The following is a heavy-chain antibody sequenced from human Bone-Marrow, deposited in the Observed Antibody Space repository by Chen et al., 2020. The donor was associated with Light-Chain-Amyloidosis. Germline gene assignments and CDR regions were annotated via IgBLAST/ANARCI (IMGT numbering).Heavy chain of an antibody. D-gene: IGHD5-12*01. CDR2: IYPDDSDA. Sequence: EVQLEQSGPEVKQPGESLKIPCKGSGYTFPNYWIGWVRQMPGKGLEWMGVIYPDDSDARYSPSLEGQVTISADKSITTAYLQWRSLKASDTAMYYCARRRDGYNFDYWGQGTLVTVSS. J-gene: IGHJ4*02. CDR3: ARRRDGYNFDY. V-gene: IGHV5-51*01. CDR1: GYTFPNYW.